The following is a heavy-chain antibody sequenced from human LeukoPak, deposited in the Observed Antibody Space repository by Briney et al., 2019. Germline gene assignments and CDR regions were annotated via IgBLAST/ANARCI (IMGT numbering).Heavy chain of an antibody. CDR2: INPNSGST. Sequence: ASVKVSCKASGYTFTGYYMHWVRQAPGQGLEWMGWINPNSGSTNYAQKFQGRVTMTRDMSISTAYMELSRLRSDDTAVYYCARKRYYYGSGPLDAFDIWGQGAMVTVSS. CDR3: ARKRYYYGSGPLDAFDI. V-gene: IGHV1-2*02. J-gene: IGHJ3*02. CDR1: GYTFTGYY. D-gene: IGHD3-10*01.